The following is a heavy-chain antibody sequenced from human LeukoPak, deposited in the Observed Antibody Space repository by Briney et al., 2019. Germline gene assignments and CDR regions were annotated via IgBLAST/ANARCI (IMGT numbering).Heavy chain of an antibody. CDR3: ASGTYSSSY. D-gene: IGHD6-13*01. J-gene: IGHJ4*02. V-gene: IGHV1-8*01. CDR2: MNPNSGNT. Sequence: NXVXXXXGXXLEWMGWMNPNSGNTGYAQKFQGRVTMTRNTSISTAYMELSSLRSEDTAVYYCASGTYSSSYWGQGTLVTVSS.